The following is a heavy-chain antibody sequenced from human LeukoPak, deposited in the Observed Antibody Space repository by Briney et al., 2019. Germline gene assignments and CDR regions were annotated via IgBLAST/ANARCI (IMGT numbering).Heavy chain of an antibody. CDR1: GGSISSNNW. J-gene: IGHJ3*01. Sequence: SETLSLTCAVSGGSISSNNWWWSWVRQPPGKGLEWIGEIYHSGSTNYNPSLKSRVTISVDKSKNQFSLKLSSVTAADTAVYYCARSHNGAWGQGTMVTVSS. CDR3: ARSHNGA. V-gene: IGHV4-4*02. CDR2: IYHSGST. D-gene: IGHD2-8*01.